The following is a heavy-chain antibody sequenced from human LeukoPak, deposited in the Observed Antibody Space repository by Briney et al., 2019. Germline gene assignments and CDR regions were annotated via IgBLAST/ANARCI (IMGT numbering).Heavy chain of an antibody. J-gene: IGHJ4*02. CDR3: AKLLRFLEWSLDY. CDR2: IRYDGSNK. D-gene: IGHD3-3*01. V-gene: IGHV3-30*02. CDR1: GFTFSSYA. Sequence: GGSLRLSCAASGFTFSSYAMHWVRQAPGKGLEWVAFIRYDGSNKYYADSVKGRFTISRDNSKNTLYLQMNSLRAEDTAVYYCAKLLRFLEWSLDYWGQGTLVTVSS.